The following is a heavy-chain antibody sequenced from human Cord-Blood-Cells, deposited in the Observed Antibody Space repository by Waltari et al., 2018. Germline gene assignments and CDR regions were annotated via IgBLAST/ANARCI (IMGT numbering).Heavy chain of an antibody. CDR2: ISYDGSNK. Sequence: QVQLVESGGGVVQPGRSLRLSCAPSGFTFSSSAMPWVRPAPGQGLEWVAVISYDGSNKYYADSVKGRFTISRDNSKNTLYLQMNSLRAEDTAVYYCARDWGSSSHYYYYYGMDVWGQGTTVTVSS. D-gene: IGHD6-6*01. V-gene: IGHV3-30-3*01. CDR3: ARDWGSSSHYYYYYGMDV. CDR1: GFTFSSSA. J-gene: IGHJ6*02.